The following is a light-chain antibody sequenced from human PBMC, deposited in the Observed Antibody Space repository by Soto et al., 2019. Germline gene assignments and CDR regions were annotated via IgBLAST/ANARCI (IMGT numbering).Light chain of an antibody. CDR2: DAS. CDR1: QDVSSK. Sequence: ELVVTQSPATLSVSPGERVTLSCRTGQDVSSKLAWYQQKAGQAPSLLIYDASTRATGTPARFSGSGSGTEFTLAVSSLQSEEYAVYFCQQYIRWPLTFGGGTKVEIK. J-gene: IGKJ4*01. V-gene: IGKV3D-15*01. CDR3: QQYIRWPLT.